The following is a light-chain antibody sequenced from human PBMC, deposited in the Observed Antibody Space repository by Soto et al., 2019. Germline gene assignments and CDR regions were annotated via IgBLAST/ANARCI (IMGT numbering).Light chain of an antibody. CDR3: TSYASGSSHVV. CDR1: SSDIGGYDY. J-gene: IGLJ2*01. CDR2: DVN. Sequence: QSALTQPASVSGSPGQSITLSGTGTSSDIGGYDYVSWYQRHPGKAPKLIIYDVNNRPSGVSNRFSGSKSGNTASLTISGLQADDEADYYCTSYASGSSHVVFGGGTKLTVL. V-gene: IGLV2-14*01.